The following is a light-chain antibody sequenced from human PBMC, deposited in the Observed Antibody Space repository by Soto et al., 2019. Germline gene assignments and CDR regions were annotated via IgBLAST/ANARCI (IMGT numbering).Light chain of an antibody. CDR2: RAS. Sequence: DIQLTQSPSFLSASVGDRVTITCRAGQGISNSLAWYQQRPGKAPTLLMYRASTLQSGVPSRFSGSGSGTEFTFTISSLQPEDFATYYCQQLNSFPYTFGQGTKLEIK. CDR3: QQLNSFPYT. CDR1: QGISNS. V-gene: IGKV1-9*01. J-gene: IGKJ2*01.